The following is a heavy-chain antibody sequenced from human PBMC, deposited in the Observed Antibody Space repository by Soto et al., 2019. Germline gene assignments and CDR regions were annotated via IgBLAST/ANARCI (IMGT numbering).Heavy chain of an antibody. CDR1: GFTFSTYG. J-gene: IGHJ3*02. D-gene: IGHD6-19*01. CDR3: ARESSGWPNAFDI. CDR2: VSYDGNNK. Sequence: GSLRLSCTPSGFTFSTYGIHWVRQAPGKGLEWVAVVSYDGNNKYYVDSVKGRFTISRDNSKNTLWLQMDSLRAEDTAMYYCARESSGWPNAFDIWGQGTMVTVSS. V-gene: IGHV3-30*03.